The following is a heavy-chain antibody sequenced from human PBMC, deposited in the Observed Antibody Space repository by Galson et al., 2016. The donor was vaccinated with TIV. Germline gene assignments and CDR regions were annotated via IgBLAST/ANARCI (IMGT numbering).Heavy chain of an antibody. CDR1: GYRFATSW. Sequence: SGAAVKEPGESLKISCTGSGYRFATSWIGWVRQMPGKGLEWMGLIFPGDSDTRYNPSFRGQVTISADKSLTTAYVQWSSLKATDTAMYYCARTLRNNWNDGKDGSFDPWAREPWALAPQ. D-gene: IGHD1-1*01. J-gene: IGHJ5*02. V-gene: IGHV5-51*01. CDR2: IFPGDSDT. CDR3: ARTLRNNWNDGKDGSFDP.